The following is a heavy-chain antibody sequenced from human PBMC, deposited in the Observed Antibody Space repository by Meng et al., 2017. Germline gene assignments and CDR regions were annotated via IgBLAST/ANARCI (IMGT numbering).Heavy chain of an antibody. D-gene: IGHD3-16*01. V-gene: IGHV4-31*01. Sequence: SETLSLTCTVSGGTISSGGYYWSWIRPHPGKGLEWIGYIYYSGSTYYNPSLKSLVTISVDTSKNQFSLKMSSVTDEDTAVYYWARRSGDYVDFWFDPWGQGTLVTVSS. CDR1: GGTISSGGYY. J-gene: IGHJ5*02. CDR2: IYYSGST. CDR3: ARRSGDYVDFWFDP.